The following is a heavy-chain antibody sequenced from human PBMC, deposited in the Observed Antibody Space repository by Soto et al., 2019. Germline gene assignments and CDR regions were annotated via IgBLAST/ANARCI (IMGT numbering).Heavy chain of an antibody. J-gene: IGHJ6*02. V-gene: IGHV1-46*01. D-gene: IGHD2-8*01. CDR1: GYTFTSYY. Sequence: ASVKVSCKASGYTFTSYYMHWVRQAPGQGLEWMGIINPSGGSTSYAQKFQGRVTMTRDTSTSTVYMELGSLRSEDTAVYYCATLTNGVSRAKSYYYGMDVWGQGTTVTVSS. CDR2: INPSGGST. CDR3: ATLTNGVSRAKSYYYGMDV.